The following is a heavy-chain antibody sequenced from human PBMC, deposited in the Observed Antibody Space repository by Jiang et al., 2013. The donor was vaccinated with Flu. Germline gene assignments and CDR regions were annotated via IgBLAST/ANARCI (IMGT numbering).Heavy chain of an antibody. CDR1: GVSMKSDGFY. Sequence: GLVKPSQTLSLICTVSGVSMKSDGFYWSWVRQHPGKGLEWIGYIYHTGSAFYNPSLKSRLIISVDTSKNQYSLKLTSVTAADTAVYYCARDSADRAFDYWGRGSLVTVSS. D-gene: IGHD3-22*01. CDR3: ARDSADRAFDY. CDR2: IYHTGSA. J-gene: IGHJ4*02. V-gene: IGHV4-31*03.